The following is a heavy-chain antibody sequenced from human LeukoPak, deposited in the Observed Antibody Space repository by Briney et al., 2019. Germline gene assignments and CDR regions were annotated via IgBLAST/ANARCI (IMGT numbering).Heavy chain of an antibody. J-gene: IGHJ4*02. CDR1: GYTFTGYY. Sequence: ASVKVSCKASGYTFTGYYMHWVRQAPGQGLEWMGWINPNSGGTNYAQKFQGRVTMTRDASISTAYMELSRLRSDDTAVYYCARIYDSSGYSRGYWGQGTLVTVSS. D-gene: IGHD3-22*01. CDR3: ARIYDSSGYSRGY. CDR2: INPNSGGT. V-gene: IGHV1-2*02.